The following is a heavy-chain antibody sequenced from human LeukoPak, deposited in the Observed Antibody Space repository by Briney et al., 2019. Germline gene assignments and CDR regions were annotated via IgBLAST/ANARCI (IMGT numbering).Heavy chain of an antibody. J-gene: IGHJ6*02. D-gene: IGHD6-13*01. CDR3: SRLRGYSSSYPNVMDV. V-gene: IGHV3-23*01. CDR2: IGGGGATT. CDR1: VFTFSSYA. Sequence: GGSLRLSCAASVFTFSSYAMSWVRQAPGKGLEWVSTIGGGGATTYYVDSVKGRFTISRDNSQNTLSLQINSLRAEDTAIYYCSRLRGYSSSYPNVMDVWGQGTPVTVSS.